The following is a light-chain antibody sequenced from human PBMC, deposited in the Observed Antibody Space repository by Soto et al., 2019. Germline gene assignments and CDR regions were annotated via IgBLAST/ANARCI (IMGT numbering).Light chain of an antibody. CDR2: EVS. CDR3: SSYTSSSTPYV. J-gene: IGLJ1*01. V-gene: IGLV2-14*01. CDR1: SGDVGDNY. Sequence: QSALTQPPSASGSPGQSVTISCTGTSGDVGDNYVSWYQQHLGKAPKLIIYEVSNRPSGVSNRFSGSKSGNTASLTISGLQAEDEADYYCSSYTSSSTPYVFGTGTKVTVL.